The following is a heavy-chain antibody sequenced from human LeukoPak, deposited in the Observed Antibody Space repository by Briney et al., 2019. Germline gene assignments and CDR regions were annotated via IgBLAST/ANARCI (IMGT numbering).Heavy chain of an antibody. CDR1: GGSFSGYY. CDR3: AMGQPWLGSDI. CDR2: INHSGST. Sequence: SETLSLTCAVYGGSFSGYYWSWIRQPPGKGLEWIGEINHSGSTNYNPSLKSRVTISVDTSKNQFSLKLSSVTAADTAVYYCAMGQPWLGSDIWGQGTMVTVSS. D-gene: IGHD3-10*01. J-gene: IGHJ3*02. V-gene: IGHV4-34*01.